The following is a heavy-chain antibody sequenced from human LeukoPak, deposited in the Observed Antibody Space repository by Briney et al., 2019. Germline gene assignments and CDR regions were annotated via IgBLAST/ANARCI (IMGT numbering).Heavy chain of an antibody. CDR1: GFTFSSYG. CDR3: AKDSRRGVAAGVFDY. J-gene: IGHJ4*02. D-gene: IGHD6-13*01. Sequence: GGSLRLSCAASGFTFSSYGMHWVRQAPGKGLEWVAVISYDGSNKYYADSVKGRFTISRDNSKNTLYLQTNSLRAEDTAVYYCAKDSRRGVAAGVFDYWGQGTLVTVSS. CDR2: ISYDGSNK. V-gene: IGHV3-30*18.